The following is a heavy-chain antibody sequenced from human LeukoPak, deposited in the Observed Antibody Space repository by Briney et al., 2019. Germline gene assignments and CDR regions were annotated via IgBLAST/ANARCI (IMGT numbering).Heavy chain of an antibody. J-gene: IGHJ4*02. V-gene: IGHV3-21*01. D-gene: IGHD5-18*01. CDR3: AIPPDGVRGYSYGY. CDR1: GFTFNVFT. Sequence: GGSLRLSCEASGFTFNVFTMDWVRQAPGKGLEWVSSSRSTDGGFYYADSVKGRFTMSRDNAKNSLYLQMNSLRAEDTAVYYCAIPPDGVRGYSYGYWGQGTLVTVSS. CDR2: SRSTDGGF.